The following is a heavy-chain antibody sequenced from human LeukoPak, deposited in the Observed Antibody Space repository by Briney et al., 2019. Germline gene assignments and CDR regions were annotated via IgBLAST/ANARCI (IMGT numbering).Heavy chain of an antibody. CDR2: IYYSGST. D-gene: IGHD3-16*01. Sequence: SETLSLTCTVSGGSISSGGYYWSWIRQHPGKGLEWIGYIYYSGSTYYNPSLKSRVTISVDTSKNQFSLKLSSVTAADTAVYYCARGVSSPLGAFPYFYYMDVWGKGTTVTVSS. CDR3: ARGVSSPLGAFPYFYYMDV. CDR1: GGSISSGGYY. V-gene: IGHV4-31*03. J-gene: IGHJ6*03.